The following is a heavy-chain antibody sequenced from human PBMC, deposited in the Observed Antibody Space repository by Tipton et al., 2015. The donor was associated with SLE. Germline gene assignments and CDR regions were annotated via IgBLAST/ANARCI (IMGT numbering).Heavy chain of an antibody. CDR2: IRYDGSNK. CDR3: AKDIGSSWDGWFDP. CDR1: GFTFSSYG. D-gene: IGHD6-13*01. V-gene: IGHV3-30*02. J-gene: IGHJ5*02. Sequence: GSLRLSCAASGFTFSSYGMHWVRQAPGKGLEWVAFIRYDGSNKYYADSVKGRFTISRDDAKNSLYLQMNSLRAEDTALYYCAKDIGSSWDGWFDPWGQGTLVTVSS.